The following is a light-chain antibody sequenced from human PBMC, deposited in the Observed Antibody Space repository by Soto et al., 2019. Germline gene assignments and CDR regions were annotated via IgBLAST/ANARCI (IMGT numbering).Light chain of an antibody. CDR1: QSVSSSY. J-gene: IGKJ4*01. V-gene: IGKV3-20*01. CDR2: AAS. CDR3: RQYGRVP. Sequence: EIVLTQSPGTLSLSPGERATLSCRASQSVSSSYLAWYQQKPGQAPRLLIYAASSRATCAPDRVSGSGSGFAFTLTSLRLEAVAFDVYYCRQYGRVPFGGGTKVEVK.